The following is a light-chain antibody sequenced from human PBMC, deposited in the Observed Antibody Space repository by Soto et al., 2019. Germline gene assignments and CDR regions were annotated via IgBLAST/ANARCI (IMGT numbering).Light chain of an antibody. CDR1: QNIGAY. Sequence: DIQMTQSPSSLSASVGDRITITCRASQNIGAYLNWYQHKPGRAPRFLIYSVSTLQSWVPSRFNGSGSGTDFTLTISSLQPEDFASYYCQQSCSSPWTFGQGTKVDIK. CDR2: SVS. CDR3: QQSCSSPWT. V-gene: IGKV1-39*01. J-gene: IGKJ1*01.